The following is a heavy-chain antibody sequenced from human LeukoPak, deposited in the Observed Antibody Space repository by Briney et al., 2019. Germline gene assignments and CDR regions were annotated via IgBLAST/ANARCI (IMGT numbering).Heavy chain of an antibody. CDR1: GFTFSNAW. V-gene: IGHV3-15*01. D-gene: IGHD3-22*01. J-gene: IGHJ6*02. CDR2: IKSKTDGGTT. CDR3: KAFPWYYYDSSGYYYYYYGMDV. Sequence: GGSLRLSCAASGFTFSNAWMSWVRQAPGKGLEWVGRIKSKTDGGTTDYAAPVKGRFTISRDDSKNTLYLQMNSLKTEDTAVYYCKAFPWYYYDSSGYYYYYYGMDVWVQATTVTVSS.